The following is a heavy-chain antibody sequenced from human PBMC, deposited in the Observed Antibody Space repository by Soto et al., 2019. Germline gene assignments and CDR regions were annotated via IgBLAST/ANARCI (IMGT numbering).Heavy chain of an antibody. CDR1: GYTFTSYY. Sequence: EASVKVSCKASGYTFTSYYMHWVRQAPGQGLEWMGIINPSGGSTSYAQKFQGRVTMTRDTSTSTVYMELSSLRSEDTAVYYCARDYYDSSGWTNAFDIWGQGTMVTVSS. J-gene: IGHJ3*02. V-gene: IGHV1-46*01. CDR2: INPSGGST. D-gene: IGHD3-22*01. CDR3: ARDYYDSSGWTNAFDI.